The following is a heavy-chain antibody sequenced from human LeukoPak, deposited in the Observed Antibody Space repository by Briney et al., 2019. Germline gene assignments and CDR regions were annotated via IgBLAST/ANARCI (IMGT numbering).Heavy chain of an antibody. Sequence: GGSLRLSCAASGFTFSSYWMHWVRQAPGKGLVWVSGSNTDGSSTMYADSVKGRFTIARDNAKNTLYLQMNSLRAEDTAVYYCYGANAEHWGQGTLVTVSS. D-gene: IGHD4-23*01. V-gene: IGHV3-74*03. J-gene: IGHJ1*01. CDR1: GFTFSSYW. CDR2: SNTDGSST. CDR3: YGANAEH.